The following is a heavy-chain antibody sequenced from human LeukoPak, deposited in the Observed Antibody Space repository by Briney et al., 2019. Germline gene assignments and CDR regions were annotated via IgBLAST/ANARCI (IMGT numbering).Heavy chain of an antibody. CDR2: ISYDGGNK. CDR3: ARGGFGIAAAGADY. V-gene: IGHV3-30*03. D-gene: IGHD6-13*01. J-gene: IGHJ4*02. CDR1: GFTFSSCG. Sequence: HPGRSLRLSCAVSGFTFSSCGMHWVRQAPGKGLEWVALISYDGGNKYYADSVQGRFTISRDNSKNTLYLQMNGLRAEDTAVYYCARGGFGIAAAGADYWGQGTLVTVSS.